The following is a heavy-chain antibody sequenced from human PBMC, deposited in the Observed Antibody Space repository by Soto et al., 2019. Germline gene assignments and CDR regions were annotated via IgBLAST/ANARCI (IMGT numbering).Heavy chain of an antibody. CDR2: ISWNSGSI. CDR3: AKDIGRLVLMGSYYFDY. J-gene: IGHJ4*02. Sequence: GGSLRLSCAASGFTFDDYAMHWVRQAPGKGLEWVSGISWNSGSIGYADSVKGRFTISRDNAKNSLYLQMNSLRAEDTALYYCAKDIGRLVLMGSYYFDYWGQGTLVTVSS. D-gene: IGHD6-19*01. CDR1: GFTFDDYA. V-gene: IGHV3-9*01.